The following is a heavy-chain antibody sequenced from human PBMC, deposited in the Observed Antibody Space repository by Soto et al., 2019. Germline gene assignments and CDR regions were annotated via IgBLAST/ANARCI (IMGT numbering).Heavy chain of an antibody. V-gene: IGHV3-30*18. CDR3: AKARCISTRCYPYDY. CDR2: ISYDRSNK. CDR1: EFTFSSYG. J-gene: IGHJ4*02. D-gene: IGHD2-2*01. Sequence: GGSLRLSCAASEFTFSSYGMHWVRQAPGKGLEWVAVISYDRSNKYYADSVKGRFTISRDNSKNTLYLQMNSLRAEDTAVYYCAKARCISTRCYPYDYWGQGTLVTVSS.